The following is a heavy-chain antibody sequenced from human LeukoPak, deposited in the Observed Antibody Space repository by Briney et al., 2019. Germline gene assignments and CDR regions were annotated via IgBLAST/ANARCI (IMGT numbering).Heavy chain of an antibody. D-gene: IGHD1-26*01. CDR3: GEHTGEYYYYMDV. Sequence: ASVKVSCKASGGTFISYAFSWVRQAPGHGLEWMGGIIPVFGTPNYAQKFQGRVTISTDESMSTAYMELSSLRSEDTAVYYCGEHTGEYYYYMDVWGKGTTVTVSS. V-gene: IGHV1-69*05. CDR2: IIPVFGTP. J-gene: IGHJ6*03. CDR1: GGTFISYA.